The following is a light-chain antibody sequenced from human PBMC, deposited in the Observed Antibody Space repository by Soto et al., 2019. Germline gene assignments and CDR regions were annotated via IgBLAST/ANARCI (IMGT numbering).Light chain of an antibody. V-gene: IGLV1-47*02. CDR3: AAWDDSLRGVV. CDR1: SSNVGFNA. CDR2: GNS. J-gene: IGLJ3*02. Sequence: QSVLTQPPSASGAPGQRVTLSCVGGSSNVGFNAVNWYQQIPGAAPKLLMHGNSQRPSGVPDRFSGSKSGTSASLAIIGLRTEDEAHYFCAAWDDSLRGVVLGGGTKLTAL.